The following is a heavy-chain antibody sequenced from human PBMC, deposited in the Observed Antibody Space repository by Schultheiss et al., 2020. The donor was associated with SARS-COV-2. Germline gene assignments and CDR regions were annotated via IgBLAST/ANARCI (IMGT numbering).Heavy chain of an antibody. V-gene: IGHV3-30-3*01. Sequence: GGSLRLSCAASGFTFSSYAMHWVRQAPGKGLEWVAVISYDGSNKYYADSVKGRFTISRDNSKNTLYLQMNSLRAEDTALYYCARDVVAAATSIDYWGQGTLVTVSS. CDR1: GFTFSSYA. CDR2: ISYDGSNK. D-gene: IGHD6-13*01. J-gene: IGHJ4*02. CDR3: ARDVVAAATSIDY.